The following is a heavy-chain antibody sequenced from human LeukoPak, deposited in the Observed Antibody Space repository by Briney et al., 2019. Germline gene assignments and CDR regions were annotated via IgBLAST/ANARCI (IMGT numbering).Heavy chain of an antibody. Sequence: GGSLRLSCAASGFTFSDYYMSWFRQAPGKGLEWVSYISSSGSTIYYADSVKGRFTISRDNAKNSLYLQMNSLRAEDTAVYYCARDQDYGDPAYGMDVWGQGTTVTVSS. CDR1: GFTFSDYY. CDR2: ISSSGSTI. V-gene: IGHV3-11*01. D-gene: IGHD4-17*01. J-gene: IGHJ6*02. CDR3: ARDQDYGDPAYGMDV.